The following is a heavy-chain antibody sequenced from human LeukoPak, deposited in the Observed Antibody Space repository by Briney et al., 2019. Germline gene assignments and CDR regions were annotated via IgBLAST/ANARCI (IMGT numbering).Heavy chain of an antibody. CDR3: ARLEVRGVIGP. J-gene: IGHJ5*02. V-gene: IGHV3-53*01. Sequence: GGSLRLSCTASGLTVSGNYMNWVRQAPGKGLEWVSVIYSSGTTYYADSVKGRFTISRDKSKNTLYLQMNSLRVEDTAVYYCARLEVRGVIGPWGQGTLVTVSS. CDR1: GLTVSGNY. D-gene: IGHD3-10*01. CDR2: IYSSGTT.